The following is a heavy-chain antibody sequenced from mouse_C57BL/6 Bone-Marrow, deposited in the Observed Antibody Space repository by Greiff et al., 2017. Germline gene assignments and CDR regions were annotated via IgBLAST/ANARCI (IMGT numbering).Heavy chain of an antibody. J-gene: IGHJ2*01. D-gene: IGHD1-1*01. CDR3: AREDYYGSSFFDY. Sequence: EVKLVESGGGLVKPGGSLKLSCAASGFTFSDYGMHWVRQAPEKGLEWVAYLSSGSSTIYYADTVKGRFTISRDNAKNTLFLQMTSLRSEDTAMYYCAREDYYGSSFFDYWGQGTTLTVSS. CDR2: LSSGSSTI. CDR1: GFTFSDYG. V-gene: IGHV5-17*01.